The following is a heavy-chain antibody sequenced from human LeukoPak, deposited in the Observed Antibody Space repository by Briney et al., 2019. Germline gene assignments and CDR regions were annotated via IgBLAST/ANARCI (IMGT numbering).Heavy chain of an antibody. J-gene: IGHJ4*02. CDR2: IYHSEST. D-gene: IGHD2-8*01. CDR3: ARVPHCTNGVCYKGGYFDY. CDR1: GGSISSGGYS. V-gene: IGHV4-39*07. Sequence: PSETLSLTCAVSGGSISSGGYSWGWIRQPPGKGLEWIGSIYHSESTYYNPSLKSRVTISLDTSKNQFSLKLSSVTAADTAVYYCARVPHCTNGVCYKGGYFDYWGQGTLVTVSS.